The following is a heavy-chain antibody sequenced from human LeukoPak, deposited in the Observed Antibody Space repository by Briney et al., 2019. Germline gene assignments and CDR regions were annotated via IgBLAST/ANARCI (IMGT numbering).Heavy chain of an antibody. Sequence: SETLSLTCAVYGGSFSGYYWSWIRQPPGKGLEWIGEINHSGSTNYNPSLKSRVTISVDTSKNQFSLKLSSVTAADTAVYYCAIYGDPVRRAFDIWGQGTMVTVSS. D-gene: IGHD4-17*01. CDR2: INHSGST. CDR1: GGSFSGYY. CDR3: AIYGDPVRRAFDI. J-gene: IGHJ3*02. V-gene: IGHV4-34*01.